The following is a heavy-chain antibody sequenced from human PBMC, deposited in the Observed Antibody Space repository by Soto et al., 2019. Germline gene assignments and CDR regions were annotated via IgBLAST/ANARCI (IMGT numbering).Heavy chain of an antibody. D-gene: IGHD6-6*01. CDR2: IYYSGST. V-gene: IGHV4-59*01. Sequence: SETLSLTCTVSGGSISSYYWSWIRQPPGKGLEWIGYIYYSGSTNYNPSLKSRVTISVDTSKSQFSLKLSSVTAADTAVYYCAKRSSSGRSGQWFFDYWGQGTLVTVSS. J-gene: IGHJ4*02. CDR1: GGSISSYY. CDR3: AKRSSSGRSGQWFFDY.